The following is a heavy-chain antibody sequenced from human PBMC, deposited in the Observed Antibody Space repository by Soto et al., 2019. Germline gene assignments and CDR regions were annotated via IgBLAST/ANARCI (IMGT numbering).Heavy chain of an antibody. D-gene: IGHD2-15*01. J-gene: IGHJ4*02. V-gene: IGHV3-7*01. Sequence: TGGSLRLSCAASGFTFSSYWMSWVRQAPGKGLEWVVNIKQVGSEKYFVDSVKGRFTISRDNAKNSFYLQMNSLRAEDTVFFYCASEDCSGGSCYSGESDYWGQGTLVTVSS. CDR3: ASEDCSGGSCYSGESDY. CDR2: IKQVGSEK. CDR1: GFTFSSYW.